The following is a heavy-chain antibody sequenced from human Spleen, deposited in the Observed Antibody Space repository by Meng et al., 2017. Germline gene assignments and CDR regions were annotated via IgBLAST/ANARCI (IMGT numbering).Heavy chain of an antibody. CDR2: IGTGGGT. CDR1: GFTFSSYA. V-gene: IGHV3/OR16-10*03. J-gene: IGHJ4*02. Sequence: VQLVESGGGLVPPGGSLRLSCAGSGFTFSSYAMHWVRQAPGKGLEWVSAIGTGGGTCYADSVKGRFTISRDNAKNSLYLQMNSLRAEDTAVYYCAKGLSGSYDFDYWGQGTLVTVSS. CDR3: AKGLSGSYDFDY. D-gene: IGHD1-26*01.